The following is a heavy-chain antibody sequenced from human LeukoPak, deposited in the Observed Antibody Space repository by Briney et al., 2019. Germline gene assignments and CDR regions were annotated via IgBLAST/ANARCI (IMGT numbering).Heavy chain of an antibody. Sequence: SETLSLTCAVYGGSFSGYYWSWIRQPPGKGLEWIGEINHSGSTNYNPSLKSRVTISVDTSKNQFSLKLTSVTAADTAVYYCARDDYSGFLGYWGQGTLVTVSS. CDR3: ARDDYSGFLGY. J-gene: IGHJ4*02. V-gene: IGHV4-34*01. CDR1: GGSFSGYY. CDR2: INHSGST. D-gene: IGHD5-12*01.